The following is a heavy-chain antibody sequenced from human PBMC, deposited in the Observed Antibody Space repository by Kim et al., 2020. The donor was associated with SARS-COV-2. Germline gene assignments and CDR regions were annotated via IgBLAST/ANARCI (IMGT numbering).Heavy chain of an antibody. J-gene: IGHJ6*02. CDR2: IYYSGST. V-gene: IGHV4-59*01. Sequence: SETLSLTCTVSGGSISSYYWSWIRQPPGKGLEWIGYIYYSGSTNYNPSLKSRVTISVDTSKNQFSLKLSSVTAADTAVYYCARGHCSSTSCYYYYYGMDVWGQGTTVTVSS. CDR1: GGSISSYY. D-gene: IGHD2-2*01. CDR3: ARGHCSSTSCYYYYYGMDV.